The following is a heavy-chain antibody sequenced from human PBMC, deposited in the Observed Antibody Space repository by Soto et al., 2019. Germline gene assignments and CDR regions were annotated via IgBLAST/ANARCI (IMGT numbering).Heavy chain of an antibody. V-gene: IGHV4-59*12. CDR2: IYYSGST. D-gene: IGHD4-17*01. J-gene: IGHJ6*02. Sequence: SETLSLTYTASGGYISSYYWSWIRQPPGKGLEWIGYIYYSGSTYYNPSLKSRVTISVDRSKNQFSLKLSSVTAADTAVYYCDRAQYGDYGYGMDVWGQGTTVTVSS. CDR1: GGYISSYY. CDR3: DRAQYGDYGYGMDV.